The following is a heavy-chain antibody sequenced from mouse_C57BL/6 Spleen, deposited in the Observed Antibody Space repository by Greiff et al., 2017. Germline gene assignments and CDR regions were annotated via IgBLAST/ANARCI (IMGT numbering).Heavy chain of an antibody. V-gene: IGHV5-4*01. Sequence: EVHLVESGGGLVKPGGSLKLSCAASGFTFSSYAMSWVRQTPEKRLEWVATISDGGSSTYYPDNVKGRFTISRDNAKNNLYLQMRHLKSEDTAMYYCARDPPNFCGSADYSDYWGQGATLTVSS. CDR3: ARDPPNFCGSADYSDY. J-gene: IGHJ2*01. D-gene: IGHD1-1*01. CDR1: GFTFSSYA. CDR2: ISDGGSST.